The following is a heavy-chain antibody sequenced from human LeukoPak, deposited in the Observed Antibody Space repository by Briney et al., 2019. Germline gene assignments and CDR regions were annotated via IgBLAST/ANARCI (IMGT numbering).Heavy chain of an antibody. V-gene: IGHV3-74*01. CDR2: INDDGSIT. CDR1: GFTFSDDW. CDR3: ARRYYQTNVYDRHFDS. Sequence: GGSLRLSCAASGFTFSDDWMHWVRQAPGKGLVWVARINDDGSITTYAESVRGRFTISRDNAKRTLYLQMNSLGVEDTAVYFCARRYYQTNVYDRHFDSWGRGTLVTVSS. J-gene: IGHJ4*02. D-gene: IGHD3-16*01.